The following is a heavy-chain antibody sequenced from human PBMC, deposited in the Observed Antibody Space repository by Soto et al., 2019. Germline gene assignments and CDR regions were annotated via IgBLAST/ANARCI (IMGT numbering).Heavy chain of an antibody. CDR1: GFTFISYW. Sequence: SGGSLRLSCAASGFTFISYWMHWVRQAPGKGQVWVSRINSDGSSTSYADSVKGRFTISRDDSKNTLFLHMNSLRAADTAVYYCARGQRALITYGPFDPWGQGTLVTVSS. J-gene: IGHJ5*02. V-gene: IGHV3-74*01. CDR2: INSDGSST. CDR3: ARGQRALITYGPFDP. D-gene: IGHD4-17*01.